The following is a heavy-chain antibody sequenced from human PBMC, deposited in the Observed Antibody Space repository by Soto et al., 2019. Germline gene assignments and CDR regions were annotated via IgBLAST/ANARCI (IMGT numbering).Heavy chain of an antibody. CDR2: INFRGTT. Sequence: SETLSLTCDVHGESLSGYSWSWIRQPPGKGLEWIGEINFRGTTNYHPSLKSRVSMSVDTSKNQISLNMSSVTAADTALYFCTRKLEASIRLVEWFSYKWFDPWGPGTLVTVSS. J-gene: IGHJ5*02. CDR3: TRKLEASIRLVEWFSYKWFDP. D-gene: IGHD3-3*01. CDR1: GESLSGYS. V-gene: IGHV4-34*01.